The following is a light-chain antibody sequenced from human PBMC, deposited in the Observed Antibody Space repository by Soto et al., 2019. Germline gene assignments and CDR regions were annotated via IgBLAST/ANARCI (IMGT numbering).Light chain of an antibody. Sequence: DIVLTQSPGTLSLSPGERATPSCRXSQSVSSSYLAWYQQKPGQAPRLLIYDASNRATGIPARFSGSGSGTDFTLTISSLEPEDVAVYSCQQRSNWPLTLGGGTKVDIK. J-gene: IGKJ4*01. CDR2: DAS. CDR1: QSVSSSY. CDR3: QQRSNWPLT. V-gene: IGKV3-11*01.